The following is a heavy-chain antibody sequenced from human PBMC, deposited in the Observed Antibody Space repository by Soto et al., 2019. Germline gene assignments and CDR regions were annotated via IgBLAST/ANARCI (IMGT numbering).Heavy chain of an antibody. CDR1: GFTFSSYA. J-gene: IGHJ4*02. V-gene: IGHV3-23*01. CDR3: ARSRSNSGSGSYLHFDY. D-gene: IGHD3-10*01. CDR2: ISGSGGST. Sequence: GGSLRLSCAASGFTFSSYAMSWVRQAPGKGLEWVSAISGSGGSTYYADSVKGRFTISRDNSKNTLYLQMNSLRAEDTAVHYCARSRSNSGSGSYLHFDYWGQGTLVTVSS.